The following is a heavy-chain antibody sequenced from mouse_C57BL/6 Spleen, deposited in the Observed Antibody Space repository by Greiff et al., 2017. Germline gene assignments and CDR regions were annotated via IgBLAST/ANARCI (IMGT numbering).Heavy chain of an antibody. Sequence: QVQLQQPGAELVKPGASVKLSCKASGYTFTSYWMHWVKQRPGQGLEWIGMIHPTSGSTNYNEKFKSKATLTVDTSSSPAYMQLGSLTSEDSAVYYCARWDDGYWGFAYWGQGTLVTVSA. J-gene: IGHJ3*01. D-gene: IGHD2-3*01. CDR3: ARWDDGYWGFAY. V-gene: IGHV1-64*01. CDR2: IHPTSGST. CDR1: GYTFTSYW.